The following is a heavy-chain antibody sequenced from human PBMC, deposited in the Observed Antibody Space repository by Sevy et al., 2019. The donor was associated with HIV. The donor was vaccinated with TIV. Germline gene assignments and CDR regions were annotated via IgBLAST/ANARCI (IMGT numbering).Heavy chain of an antibody. CDR1: GFTFSSYW. J-gene: IGHJ6*03. Sequence: GGYLRLSCAASGFTFSSYWMHWVRQAPGKGLVWVSRINSDGSSTSYADSVKGRFTISRDNAKNTLYLQMNSLRAEDMAVYYCARDRGYDYFYYYYMDVWGKGTTVTVSS. D-gene: IGHD5-12*01. V-gene: IGHV3-74*01. CDR3: ARDRGYDYFYYYYMDV. CDR2: INSDGSST.